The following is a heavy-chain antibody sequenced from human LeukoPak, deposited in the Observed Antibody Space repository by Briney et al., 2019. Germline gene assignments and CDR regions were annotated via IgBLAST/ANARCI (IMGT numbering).Heavy chain of an antibody. Sequence: GGSLRLSCTASGFTFGDYAMSWVRQAPGKGLEWVGFIRSKAYGGTTEYAASVRGRFTISRDDSKSIAYLQMNSLKTEDTAVYYCTRVSYSSSWYDTFDVWGRGTMVTVYS. CDR3: TRVSYSSSWYDTFDV. V-gene: IGHV3-49*04. CDR1: GFTFGDYA. CDR2: IRSKAYGGTT. D-gene: IGHD6-13*01. J-gene: IGHJ3*01.